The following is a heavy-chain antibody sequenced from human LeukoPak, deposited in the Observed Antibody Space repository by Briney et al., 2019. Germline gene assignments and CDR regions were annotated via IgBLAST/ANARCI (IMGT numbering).Heavy chain of an antibody. CDR1: GYTLTELS. D-gene: IGHD4-17*01. J-gene: IGHJ5*02. CDR3: ARGASDYGDEDWFDP. V-gene: IGHV1-24*01. Sequence: ASVKVSCKVSGYTLTELSMHWVRQAPGKGLEWMGGFDPEDGETIYAQKFQGRVTITRDTSASTAYMELSSLRSEDTAVYYCARGASDYGDEDWFDPWGQGTLVTVSS. CDR2: FDPEDGET.